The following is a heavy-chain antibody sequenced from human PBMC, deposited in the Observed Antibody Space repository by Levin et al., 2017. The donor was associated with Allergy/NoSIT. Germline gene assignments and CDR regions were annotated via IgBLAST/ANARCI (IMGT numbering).Heavy chain of an antibody. J-gene: IGHJ4*02. Sequence: AGGSLRLSCKASGYTFIGYYMHWVRQAPGQGLEWMGWINPNGGGTNYAPKFQGRVTMTRDTSISTAYMELSRLRYDDTAVYYCARGAVSGFYFDDWGQGTLVTVPS. V-gene: IGHV1-2*02. CDR2: INPNGGGT. CDR3: ARGAVSGFYFDD. D-gene: IGHD4/OR15-4a*01. CDR1: GYTFIGYY.